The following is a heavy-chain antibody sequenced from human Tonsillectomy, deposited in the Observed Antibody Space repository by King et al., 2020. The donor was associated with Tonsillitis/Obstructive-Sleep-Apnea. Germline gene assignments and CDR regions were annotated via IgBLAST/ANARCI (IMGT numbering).Heavy chain of an antibody. D-gene: IGHD3-10*01. CDR1: GGSFSGYY. V-gene: IGHV4-34*01. Sequence: VQLQQWGAGLFKPSETLSLTCGVYGGSFSGYYWSWIRQPPGKGLEWIGEINHSGDTNYNPSLKSRVSMSEDTSKNQFSLKLSSVTVADTAVYYCARGRGDSRWNYMVVWGKGTTVTVSS. CDR2: INHSGDT. CDR3: ARGRGDSRWNYMVV. J-gene: IGHJ6*03.